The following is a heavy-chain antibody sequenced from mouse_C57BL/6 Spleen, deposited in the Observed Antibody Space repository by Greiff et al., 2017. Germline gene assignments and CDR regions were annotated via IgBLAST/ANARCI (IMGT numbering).Heavy chain of an antibody. CDR1: GYSITSGYY. Sequence: QLVESGPGLVKPSQSLSLTCSVTGYSITSGYYWNWIRQFPGNKLEWIGYISYDGSNNYNPSLKNRISITRDTSKNQFFLKLNSVTTEDTATYYCARFYYDYDGNFDYWGQGTTLTVSS. D-gene: IGHD2-4*01. J-gene: IGHJ2*01. CDR3: ARFYYDYDGNFDY. CDR2: ISYDGSN. V-gene: IGHV3-6*01.